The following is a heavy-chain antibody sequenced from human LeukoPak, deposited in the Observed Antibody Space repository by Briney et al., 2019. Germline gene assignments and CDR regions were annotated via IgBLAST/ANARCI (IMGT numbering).Heavy chain of an antibody. Sequence: GGSLRLSCAPSVFTLSNAWISWGRQAPGKGREGAGRIKSKTDGRTTDCAAPVKGRFTISRDDSKNTLYLQVNSLKTEDTAVYYCTTDQWLVQGAFDIWGQGTMVTVSS. CDR3: TTDQWLVQGAFDI. CDR2: IKSKTDGRTT. J-gene: IGHJ3*02. V-gene: IGHV3-15*01. CDR1: VFTLSNAW. D-gene: IGHD6-19*01.